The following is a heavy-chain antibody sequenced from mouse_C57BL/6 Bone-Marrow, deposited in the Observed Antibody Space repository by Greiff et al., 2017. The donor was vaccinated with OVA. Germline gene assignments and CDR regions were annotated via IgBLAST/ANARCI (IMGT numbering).Heavy chain of an antibody. CDR1: GYAFTNYL. D-gene: IGHD2-4*01. CDR3: ARTSDYEYFDY. J-gene: IGHJ2*01. CDR2: INPGSGGT. V-gene: IGHV1-54*01. Sequence: VQLQQSGAELVRPGTSVKVSCKASGYAFTNYLIEWVKQRPGQGLEWIGVINPGSGGTNYNEKFKGKATLNSDKSSSTAYMQLSSLTSEDSAVYFCARTSDYEYFDYWGQGTTLTVSS.